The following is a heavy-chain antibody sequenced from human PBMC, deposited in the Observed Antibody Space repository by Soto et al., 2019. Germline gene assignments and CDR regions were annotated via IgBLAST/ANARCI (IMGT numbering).Heavy chain of an antibody. CDR2: ISGSGGST. V-gene: IGHV3-23*01. D-gene: IGHD3-3*01. Sequence: EVQLLESGGGLVQPGGSLRLSCAASGFTFISYAMSCVRQAPGKGLEWVSAISGSGGSTYYADSVKGRFTISRDNSKNTLYLQMNSLRAEDTAVYYCARHVLRFLEWLSFFDYWGQGTLVTVSS. CDR1: GFTFISYA. J-gene: IGHJ4*02. CDR3: ARHVLRFLEWLSFFDY.